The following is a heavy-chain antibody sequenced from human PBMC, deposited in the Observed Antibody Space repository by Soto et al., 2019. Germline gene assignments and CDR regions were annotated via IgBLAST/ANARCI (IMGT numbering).Heavy chain of an antibody. CDR1: GGTFSSYA. Sequence: QVQLVQSGAEVKKPGSSVKVSCKASGGTFSSYAISWVRQAPGQGLEWMGGIIPIFGTANYAQKFQGRVTVTADGSTGTAYMERGSRRSEDTAVCYCARERVAAAGTRYYGMDVWGQGTTVTVSS. D-gene: IGHD6-13*01. CDR2: IIPIFGTA. CDR3: ARERVAAAGTRYYGMDV. V-gene: IGHV1-69*12. J-gene: IGHJ6*02.